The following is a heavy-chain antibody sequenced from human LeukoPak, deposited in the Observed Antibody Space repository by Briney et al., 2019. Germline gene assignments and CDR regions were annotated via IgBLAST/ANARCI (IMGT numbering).Heavy chain of an antibody. J-gene: IGHJ4*02. CDR1: GYTFTSYG. CDR3: ARTKGAFWSGYSPDY. CDR2: ISAYNGNT. V-gene: IGHV1-18*01. Sequence: ASVKVSCKASGYTFTSYGISWVRQAPGQGLEWMGWISAYNGNTNYAQKLQGRVTMTTDTSTSTAYMELRSLRSDDTAVYYCARTKGAFWSGYSPDYWGQGTLVTVSS. D-gene: IGHD3-3*01.